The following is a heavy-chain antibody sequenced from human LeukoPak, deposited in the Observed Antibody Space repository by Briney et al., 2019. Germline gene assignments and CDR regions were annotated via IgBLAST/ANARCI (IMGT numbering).Heavy chain of an antibody. D-gene: IGHD3-10*01. V-gene: IGHV3-21*01. CDR2: ISSCSSYI. Sequence: PWGSLRLSCAVSGFTFSSYSMNWVRQAPGQGLEWVSSISSCSSYIYYADSVKGRFTISRDNAKNSLYLQMNSLRAEDTAVYYCARGLSGRLDIWGQGTMVTVSS. CDR1: GFTFSSYS. CDR3: ARGLSGRLDI. J-gene: IGHJ3*02.